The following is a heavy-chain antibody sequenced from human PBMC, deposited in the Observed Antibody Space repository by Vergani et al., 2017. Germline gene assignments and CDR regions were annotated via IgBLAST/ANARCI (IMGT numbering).Heavy chain of an antibody. V-gene: IGHV7-4-1*02. J-gene: IGHJ6*02. D-gene: IGHD6-19*01. CDR3: AGGRQWRLTEYLYGMDV. CDR2: INTNSGNP. CDR1: GGTFSSYA. Sequence: QVQLVQSGAEVKKPGSSVKVSCKASGGTFSSYAISWVRQAPGQGLEWMGRINTNSGNPTYAPGFTGRFVFSLDTSVSTAYLQISGLKAEDSAVYYCAGGRQWRLTEYLYGMDVWGQGTTVTVSS.